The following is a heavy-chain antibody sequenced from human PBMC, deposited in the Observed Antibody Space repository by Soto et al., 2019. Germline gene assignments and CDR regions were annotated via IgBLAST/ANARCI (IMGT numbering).Heavy chain of an antibody. CDR1: GGSISSGGYY. J-gene: IGHJ5*02. CDR3: ARGGVIINPNWFDP. Sequence: SETLSLTCTVSGGSISSGGYYWSWIRQHPGKGLEWIGYIFYSGSTYYNPSLKSRVTISVDTSKNQFSLKLSSVTAADTAVYYCARGGVIINPNWFDPWGQGTLVTVSS. D-gene: IGHD3-10*01. V-gene: IGHV4-31*03. CDR2: IFYSGST.